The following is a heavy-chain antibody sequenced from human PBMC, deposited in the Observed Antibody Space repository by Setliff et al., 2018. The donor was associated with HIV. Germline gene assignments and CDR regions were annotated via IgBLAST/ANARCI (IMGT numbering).Heavy chain of an antibody. CDR2: IYTSGNT. J-gene: IGHJ6*03. D-gene: IGHD4-17*01. V-gene: IGHV4-61*09. CDR1: GGYVSDSSYY. CDR3: ARGNSRRLRVLYYYDYMDV. Sequence: SETLSLTCRVSGGYVSDSSYYWSWIRQPAGKGLEWIGHIYTSGNTNHNPSLKSRVTISVDTSENQFSLMLSSVTAADTAVYYCARGNSRRLRVLYYYDYMDVWGKGTTVTVSS.